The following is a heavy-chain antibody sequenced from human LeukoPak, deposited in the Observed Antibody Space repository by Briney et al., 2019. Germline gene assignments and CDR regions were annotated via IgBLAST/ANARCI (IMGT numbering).Heavy chain of an antibody. Sequence: PGGSLRLSCAASGFTFSDYYMTWIRQAPGKGLEWVANIKQDGSEKYYVDSVKGRFIISRDNAKNSLYLQMNSLRAEDTAVYYCASLYSSGYCDYWGQGTLVTVSS. CDR3: ASLYSSGYCDY. CDR1: GFTFSDYY. V-gene: IGHV3-7*01. J-gene: IGHJ4*02. D-gene: IGHD3-22*01. CDR2: IKQDGSEK.